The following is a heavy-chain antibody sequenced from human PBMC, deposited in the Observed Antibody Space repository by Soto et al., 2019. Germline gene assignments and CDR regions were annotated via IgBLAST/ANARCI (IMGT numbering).Heavy chain of an antibody. CDR1: GYTFTSYA. CDR3: ARDSGQQLVLYWFDP. D-gene: IGHD6-13*01. V-gene: IGHV1-3*01. CDR2: INAGNGNT. Sequence: ASVKVSCKASGYTFTSYAMHWVRQAPGQRLEWMGWINAGNGNTKYSQKFQGRVTITRDTSASTAYMELSSLRSEDTAVYYCARDSGQQLVLYWFDPWGQGTLVTVSS. J-gene: IGHJ5*02.